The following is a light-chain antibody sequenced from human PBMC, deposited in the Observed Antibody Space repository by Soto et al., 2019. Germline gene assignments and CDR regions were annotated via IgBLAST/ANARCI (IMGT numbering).Light chain of an antibody. Sequence: QSVLTQSPSASGTPGQRVTISCSGSSSNIGSNYVYWYQQLPGTAPKLLIYSNNQRPSGVPDRFSGSKSGTSASLAISGLRSEDEADYYCAAWDDSLSALVFGGGTKVTVL. V-gene: IGLV1-47*02. CDR3: AAWDDSLSALV. J-gene: IGLJ2*01. CDR2: SNN. CDR1: SSNIGSNY.